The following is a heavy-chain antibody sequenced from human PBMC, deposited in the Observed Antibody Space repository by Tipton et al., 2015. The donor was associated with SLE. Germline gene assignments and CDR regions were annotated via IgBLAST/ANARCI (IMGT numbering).Heavy chain of an antibody. Sequence: TLSLTCTVSGGPITTTTYYWGWVRQSPGKGLEWIGSIYYSGSTYYNPSLKSPVTISVDPSKNHFSLKLDSVRAADAAVYYCATHVAESPWASTKDIYYFDSWGQGTLVTVSS. CDR3: ATHVAESPWASTKDIYYFDS. V-gene: IGHV4-39*02. CDR1: GGPITTTTYY. J-gene: IGHJ4*02. CDR2: IYYSGST. D-gene: IGHD1-14*01.